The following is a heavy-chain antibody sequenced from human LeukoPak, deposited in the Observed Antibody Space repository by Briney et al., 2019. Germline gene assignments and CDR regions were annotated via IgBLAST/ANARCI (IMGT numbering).Heavy chain of an antibody. Sequence: GGSLRLSCAASGFTFSSYIMNWVRQAPGKGLEWVSSISSSSSYIYYADSVKGRFTISRDNAKNSLYLQTNSLRAEDTAVYYCASTRYYYGSGSYRDWYFDLWGRGTLVTVSS. CDR2: ISSSSSYI. D-gene: IGHD3-10*01. V-gene: IGHV3-21*01. CDR1: GFTFSSYI. J-gene: IGHJ2*01. CDR3: ASTRYYYGSGSYRDWYFDL.